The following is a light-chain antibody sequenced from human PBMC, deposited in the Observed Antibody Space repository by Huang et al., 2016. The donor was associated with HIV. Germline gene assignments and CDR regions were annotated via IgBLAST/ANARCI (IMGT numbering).Light chain of an antibody. J-gene: IGKJ2*01. V-gene: IGKV3-15*01. CDR3: QKYNNWPPNT. Sequence: EIVLTQSPATLSVSPGEGATLSCRASQSISTNLAWYQHKPGQAPRLLIHGAFIRATGVPARFSGSGSGTEFTLTISTLQSEDFAVYYGQKYNNWPPNTFGQGTNLEI. CDR1: QSISTN. CDR2: GAF.